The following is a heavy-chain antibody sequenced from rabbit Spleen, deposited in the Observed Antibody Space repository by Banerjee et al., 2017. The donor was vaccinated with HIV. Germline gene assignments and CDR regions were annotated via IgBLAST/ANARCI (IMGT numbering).Heavy chain of an antibody. CDR2: IYADSISTI. J-gene: IGHJ6*01. V-gene: IGHV1S40*01. CDR1: GFSFSSGYD. CDR3: ARDTGSSFSSYGMDL. D-gene: IGHD8-1*01. Sequence: QQLVESGGGLVKPGASLTLTCKASGFSFSSGYDMCWVRQAPGKGLEWIACIYADSISTIYYASWAKGRFTITKTSSTTVTLQMTSLTAADTATYFCARDTGSSFSSYGMDLWGQGTLVTVS.